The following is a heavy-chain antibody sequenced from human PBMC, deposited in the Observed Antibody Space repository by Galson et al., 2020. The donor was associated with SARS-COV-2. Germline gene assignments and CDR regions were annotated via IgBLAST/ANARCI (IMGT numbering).Heavy chain of an antibody. CDR3: ARGTTGVIMILVVIGLYYYMDV. CDR2: VNHSGST. V-gene: IGHV4-39*07. D-gene: IGHD3-22*01. Sequence: SETLSLTCTVSGGSISSSSYYWGWIRQPPGKGLEWIGEVNHSGSTNYNPSLKSRVTISVDTSKNQLSLKLRSMTAADTAVYYCARGTTGVIMILVVIGLYYYMDVWGKGTTVTVSS. CDR1: GGSISSSSYY. J-gene: IGHJ6*03.